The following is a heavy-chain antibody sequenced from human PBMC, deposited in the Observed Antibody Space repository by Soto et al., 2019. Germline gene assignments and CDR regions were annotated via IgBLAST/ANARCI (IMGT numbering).Heavy chain of an antibody. CDR2: GHYSGST. Sequence: SETLSLTCTVSGGSISSSDYYWSWIRQPPGKGLEWIGYGHYSGSTYYNPSLKSRVTISVDTSKNRFSLNLSSVTAADTAVYYCARVLIYYYGMDVWGKGTTVTVSS. V-gene: IGHV4-30-4*01. J-gene: IGHJ6*04. CDR1: GGSISSSDYY. CDR3: ARVLIYYYGMDV.